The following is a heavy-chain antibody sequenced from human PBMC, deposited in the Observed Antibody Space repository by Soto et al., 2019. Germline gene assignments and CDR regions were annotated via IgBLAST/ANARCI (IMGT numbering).Heavy chain of an antibody. V-gene: IGHV3-23*01. CDR3: AKGKSGYLTWYYYGMDV. CDR2: ISGSGGST. Sequence: GGSLRLSCAASGFTFSSYAMSWVRQAPGKGLEWVSAISGSGGSTYYADSVKGRFTISRDNSKNTLYLQMNSLRAEDTAVHYCAKGKSGYLTWYYYGMDVWGQGTTVTVSS. J-gene: IGHJ6*02. CDR1: GFTFSSYA. D-gene: IGHD3-3*01.